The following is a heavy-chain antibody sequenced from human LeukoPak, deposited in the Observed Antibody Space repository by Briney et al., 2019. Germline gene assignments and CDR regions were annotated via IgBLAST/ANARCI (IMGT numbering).Heavy chain of an antibody. J-gene: IGHJ3*02. CDR2: IIPILVTA. Sequence: SAGTVSCKASGGTFISYAISWVRQAPGQGREWMGGIIPILVTANYTQKFQGRVTITADETTSTAYMELSSLRSEDTAVYYCADSWNDAFDIWGQGTMVTV. CDR3: ADSWNDAFDI. CDR1: GGTFISYA. V-gene: IGHV1-69*01. D-gene: IGHD1-1*01.